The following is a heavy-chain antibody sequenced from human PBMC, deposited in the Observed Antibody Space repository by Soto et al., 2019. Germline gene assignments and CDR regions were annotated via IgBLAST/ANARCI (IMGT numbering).Heavy chain of an antibody. CDR3: ARVVQWPASPFDY. Sequence: ASVKVSCKASGYTFTSYAMHWVRQAPGQRLEWMGWINAGNGNTKYSQKLQGRVTITRDTSASTAYMELSSLRSEDTAVYYCARVVQWPASPFDYWGQGTLVTVSS. V-gene: IGHV1-3*01. CDR2: INAGNGNT. J-gene: IGHJ4*02. D-gene: IGHD6-19*01. CDR1: GYTFTSYA.